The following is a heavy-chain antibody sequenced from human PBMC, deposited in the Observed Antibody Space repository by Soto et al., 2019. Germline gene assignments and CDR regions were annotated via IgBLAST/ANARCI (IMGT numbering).Heavy chain of an antibody. CDR2: ISAYNGNT. Sequence: GASVKVSCKASGYTFTSYGISWVRQAPGQGLEWMGWISAYNGNTNYAQKLQGRVTMTTDTSTSTAYMELRSLRSDDTAVYYCARDRIHYHDSTQIYFDYWGQGTLVTVSS. CDR3: ARDRIHYHDSTQIYFDY. V-gene: IGHV1-18*04. D-gene: IGHD3-22*01. J-gene: IGHJ4*02. CDR1: GYTFTSYG.